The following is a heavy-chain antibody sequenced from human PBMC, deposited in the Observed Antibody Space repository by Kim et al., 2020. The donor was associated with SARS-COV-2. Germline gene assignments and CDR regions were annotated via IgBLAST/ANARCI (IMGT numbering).Heavy chain of an antibody. CDR3: AKWSPRRSVAAAGQY. Sequence: GGSLRLSCAASGFTFSNYAMSWVRQAPGKGLEWVSAVSTSGGSTFYADSVKGRFTISRDNSKNTLYLQMNSLTAEDTAVYYCAKWSPRRSVAAAGQYWGQGTLVTVYS. CDR2: VSTSGGST. V-gene: IGHV3-23*01. D-gene: IGHD6-13*01. CDR1: GFTFSNYA. J-gene: IGHJ4*02.